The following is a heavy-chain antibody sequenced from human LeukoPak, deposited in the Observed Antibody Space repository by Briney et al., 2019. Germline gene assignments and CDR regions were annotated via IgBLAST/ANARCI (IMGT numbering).Heavy chain of an antibody. CDR2: IYYSGST. CDR3: ASHPPGT. D-gene: IGHD1-1*01. J-gene: IGHJ4*02. CDR1: GGSISSYY. V-gene: IGHV4-59*01. Sequence: SETLSPTCTVSGGSISSYYWSWIRQPPGKGLEWIGYIYYSGSTNYNPSLKSRVTISVDTSKNQFSLKLSSVTAADTAVYYCASHPPGTWGQGTLVTVSS.